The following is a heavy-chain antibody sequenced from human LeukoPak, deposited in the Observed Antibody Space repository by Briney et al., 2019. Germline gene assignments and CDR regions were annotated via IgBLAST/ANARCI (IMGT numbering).Heavy chain of an antibody. V-gene: IGHV4-39*01. CDR3: ARSHGMGA. CDR1: GGSVSNSPYY. Sequence: SETLPLTCSVSGGSVSNSPYYWVWIRQPPGKGLEWIGCISYSGSTYYNPSLKSRLTISVDTSKNQFSLEVKSVTAADTAVYYCARSHGMGAWGPGTTVTVSS. J-gene: IGHJ6*02. CDR2: ISYSGST.